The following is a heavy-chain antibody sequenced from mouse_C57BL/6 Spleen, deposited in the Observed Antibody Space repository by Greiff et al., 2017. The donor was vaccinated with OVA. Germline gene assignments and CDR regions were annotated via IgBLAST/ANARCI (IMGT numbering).Heavy chain of an antibody. J-gene: IGHJ2*01. CDR3: AKNPDFDY. CDR2: ISSGGGYT. CDR1: GFTFSSYG. Sequence: EVQGVESGGDLVKPGGSLKLSCAASGFTFSSYGMSWVRQTPEKRLEWVATISSGGGYTSYPDSVKGRFTISRDNAKNTLYLQLSSLKSDDTALYNCAKNPDFDYWGQGTTLTVSS. V-gene: IGHV5-6*01.